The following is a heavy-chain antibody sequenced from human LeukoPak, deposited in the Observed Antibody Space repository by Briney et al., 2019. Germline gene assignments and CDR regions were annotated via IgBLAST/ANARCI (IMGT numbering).Heavy chain of an antibody. Sequence: SVKVSCKASGGTFSSYAISWVRQAPGQGLEWMGRIIPILGIANYAQKFQGRVTITADKSTSTAYMELSSLRSEDTAVYYCAREVVVASYYYGMDVWGQGTTVTVSS. CDR1: GGTFSSYA. D-gene: IGHD3-22*01. CDR3: AREVVVASYYYGMDV. CDR2: IIPILGIA. J-gene: IGHJ6*02. V-gene: IGHV1-69*04.